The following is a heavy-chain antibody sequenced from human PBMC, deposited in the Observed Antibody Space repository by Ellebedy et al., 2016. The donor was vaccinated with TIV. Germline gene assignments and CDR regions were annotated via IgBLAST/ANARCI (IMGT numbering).Heavy chain of an antibody. CDR3: ARGKFAAAGIDY. Sequence: MPSETLSLTCTVSGASFSSRSYYWGWIRQPPGKGLEWIGNIYYSGSTYYSPSLKSRVTISVDTSKNQFSLKLSSVTAAETAVYYCARGKFAAAGIDYWGQGTLVTVSS. CDR2: IYYSGST. D-gene: IGHD6-13*01. J-gene: IGHJ4*02. CDR1: GASFSSRSYY. V-gene: IGHV4-39*07.